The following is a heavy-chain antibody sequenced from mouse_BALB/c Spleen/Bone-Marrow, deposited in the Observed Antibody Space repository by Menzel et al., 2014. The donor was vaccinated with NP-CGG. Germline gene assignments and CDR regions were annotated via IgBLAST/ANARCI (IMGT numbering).Heavy chain of an antibody. J-gene: IGHJ3*01. V-gene: IGHV2-2*02. Sequence: QVQLKESGPGLVQPSQSLSITCTVSGFSLTSYGLHWVRQSPGKGLEWLGIIWSGGSTDYNAAFISRLSISKDNSKSQVFFKMNSLQPNDTAIYYCARTGPSFAYWGQGTLVTVSA. CDR3: ARTGPSFAY. CDR1: GFSLTSYG. CDR2: IWSGGST.